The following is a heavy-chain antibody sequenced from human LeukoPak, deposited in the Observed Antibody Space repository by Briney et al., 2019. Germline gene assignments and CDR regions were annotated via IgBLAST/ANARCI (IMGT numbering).Heavy chain of an antibody. CDR1: GGSISSSSYY. CDR2: IYYSGST. D-gene: IGHD6-13*01. J-gene: IGHJ4*02. CDR3: ASLPLSSSWSYYFDY. V-gene: IGHV4-39*01. Sequence: SETLSLTCTVSGGSISSSSYYWGWIRQPPGKGLEWIGSIYYSGSTYYNPSLKSRVTISVDTSKNQFSLKLSSVTAADTAAYYCASLPLSSSWSYYFDYWGQGTLVTVSS.